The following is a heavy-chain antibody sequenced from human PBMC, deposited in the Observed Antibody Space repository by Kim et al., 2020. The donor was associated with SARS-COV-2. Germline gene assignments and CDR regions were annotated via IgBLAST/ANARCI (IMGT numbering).Heavy chain of an antibody. J-gene: IGHJ4*02. D-gene: IGHD6-13*01. CDR1: GFTFSSYG. CDR3: AKDRYSQGWLPYYFDY. V-gene: IGHV3-30*18. Sequence: GGSLRLSCAASGFTFSSYGMHWVRQAPGKGLEWVAVISYDGSNKYYADSVKGRFTISRDNSKNTLYLQMNSLRAEDTAVYYCAKDRYSQGWLPYYFDYWGQGTLVTVSS. CDR2: ISYDGSNK.